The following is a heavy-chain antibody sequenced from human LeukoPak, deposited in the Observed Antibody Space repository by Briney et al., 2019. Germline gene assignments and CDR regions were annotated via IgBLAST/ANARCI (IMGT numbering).Heavy chain of an antibody. V-gene: IGHV3-66*01. CDR1: EFSVGSNY. J-gene: IGHJ3*02. CDR2: IYSGGST. Sequence: GGSLRLSCAASEFSVGSNYMTWVRQAPGKGLEWVSLIYSGGSTYYADSVKGRFTISRDNSKNTLYLQMNSLRAEDTAVYYCAKRTMVRGVAPYDAFDIWGQGTMVTVSS. D-gene: IGHD3-10*01. CDR3: AKRTMVRGVAPYDAFDI.